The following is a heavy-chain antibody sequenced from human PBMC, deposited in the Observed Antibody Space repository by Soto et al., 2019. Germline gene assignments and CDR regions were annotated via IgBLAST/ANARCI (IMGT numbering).Heavy chain of an antibody. CDR2: ISYDGTNK. V-gene: IGHV3-30-3*01. CDR3: ARGTAGELLDY. D-gene: IGHD3-10*01. Sequence: QVQLVESGGGVVQPGKSLRLSCAASGFTTPSGFTFSYYAMHWVRQAPGKGLEWVAVISYDGTNKNYPDSVKGRFTISRDNSQNTVSLEMNSLGVDDTAVYYCARGTAGELLDYWGQGTLVTVSS. J-gene: IGHJ4*02. CDR1: GFTTPSGFTFSYYA.